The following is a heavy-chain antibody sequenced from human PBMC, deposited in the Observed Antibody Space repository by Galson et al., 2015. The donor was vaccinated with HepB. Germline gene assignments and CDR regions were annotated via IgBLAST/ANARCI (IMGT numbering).Heavy chain of an antibody. J-gene: IGHJ6*02. D-gene: IGHD2-2*01. CDR1: GYSFTSYW. CDR3: ARHGGVACSSTSCHDYYYYYGMDV. V-gene: IGHV5-10-1*01. Sequence: QSGAEVKKPGESLRISCKGSGYSFTSYWISWVRQMPGKGLEWMGRIDPSDSYTNYSPSFQGHVTISADKSISTAYLQWSSLKASDTAMYYCARHGGVACSSTSCHDYYYYYGMDVWGQGTTVTVSS. CDR2: IDPSDSYT.